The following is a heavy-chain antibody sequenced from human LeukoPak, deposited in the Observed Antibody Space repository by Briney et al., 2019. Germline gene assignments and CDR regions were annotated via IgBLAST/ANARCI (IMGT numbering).Heavy chain of an antibody. CDR2: IYYSGST. CDR3: ARVSISLYSSSWALPLLGFDY. V-gene: IGHV4-39*07. J-gene: IGHJ4*02. CDR1: GGSISSSSYY. Sequence: SETLSLTCTVSGGSISSSSYYWGWIRQPPGKGLEWIGSIYYSGSTYYNPSLKSRVAISVDTSKNQFSLKLSSVTAADTAVYYCARVSISLYSSSWALPLLGFDYWGQGTLVTVSS. D-gene: IGHD6-13*01.